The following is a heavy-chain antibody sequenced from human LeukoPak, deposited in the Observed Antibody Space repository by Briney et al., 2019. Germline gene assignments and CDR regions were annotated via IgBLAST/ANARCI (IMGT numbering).Heavy chain of an antibody. CDR2: IYHSGST. J-gene: IGHJ4*02. D-gene: IGHD3-16*02. V-gene: IGHV4-30-2*01. CDR3: WGSYRPDQPLFGDY. Sequence: PSQTLSLTCTVSGGSISSGGYYWSWIRQPPGKGLEWIGYIYHSGSTHYNPSLKSRVTISVDRSKNQFSLKLSSVTAADTAVYYCWGSYRPDQPLFGDYWGQGTLVTVSS. CDR1: GGSISSGGYY.